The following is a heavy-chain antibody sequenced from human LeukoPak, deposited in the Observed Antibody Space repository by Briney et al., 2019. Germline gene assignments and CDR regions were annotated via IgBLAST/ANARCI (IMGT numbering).Heavy chain of an antibody. CDR3: AKDSARVPAAILYYFDY. CDR1: GFTFSSYG. CDR2: IRYGGSNK. V-gene: IGHV3-30*02. J-gene: IGHJ4*02. Sequence: GGSLRLSCAASGFTFSSYGMHWVRQAPGKGLEWVAFIRYGGSNKYYADSVKGRFTISRDNSKNTLYLQMNSLRAEDTAVYYCAKDSARVPAAILYYFDYWGQGTLVTVSS. D-gene: IGHD2-2*01.